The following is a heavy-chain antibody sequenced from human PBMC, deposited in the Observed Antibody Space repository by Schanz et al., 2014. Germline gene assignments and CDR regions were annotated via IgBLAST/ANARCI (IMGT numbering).Heavy chain of an antibody. Sequence: EEQLLESGGDLVLPGGSLRLSCAASGFTFSSYAMSWVRQAPGKGLEWVSSITWNSGGIGYADSVKGRFTISRDNSKNTLYLQMNSRRAEDTAVYYCARDTTLTGPYGMDLWGQGTTVTVSS. V-gene: IGHV3-23*01. CDR2: ITWNSGGI. CDR3: ARDTTLTGPYGMDL. J-gene: IGHJ6*02. CDR1: GFTFSSYA. D-gene: IGHD3-9*01.